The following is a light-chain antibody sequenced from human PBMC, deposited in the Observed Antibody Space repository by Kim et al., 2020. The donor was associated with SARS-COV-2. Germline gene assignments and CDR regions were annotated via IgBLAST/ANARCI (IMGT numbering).Light chain of an antibody. Sequence: QRVTISCTGSSSNIGAGYDVHWYQQFPGTAPKLLIYGNNNWPSGVPDRFSGSQSGTSASLAITGLQAEDEADYYCQSYDSSLSIWVFGGGTKLTVL. CDR3: QSYDSSLSIWV. J-gene: IGLJ3*02. CDR1: SSNIGAGYD. V-gene: IGLV1-40*01. CDR2: GNN.